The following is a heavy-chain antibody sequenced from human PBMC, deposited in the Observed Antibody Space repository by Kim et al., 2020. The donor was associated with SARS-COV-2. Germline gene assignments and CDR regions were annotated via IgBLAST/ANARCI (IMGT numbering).Heavy chain of an antibody. J-gene: IGHJ4*02. CDR3: LSEIGSRSFDR. V-gene: IGHV3-30*01. D-gene: IGHD3-10*01. CDR2: HI. Sequence: HISYPDSVKGRFIISRDNTKGTLYLRMNSLRPEDTAVYYCLSEIGSRSFDRWGQGTLVTVSS.